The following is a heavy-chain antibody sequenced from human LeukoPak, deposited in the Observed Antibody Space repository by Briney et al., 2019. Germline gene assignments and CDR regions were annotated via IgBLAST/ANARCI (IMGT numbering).Heavy chain of an antibody. CDR3: ARAPPGSSGGYFDY. V-gene: IGHV3-53*01. CDR2: IYSGGST. CDR1: GFTVSSNY. Sequence: PGGSLRLSCAVSGFTVSSNYMSWVRQAPGKGLEWVSVIYSGGSTYYADSVKGRFTISRDNSKNTLYLQMNSLRAEDTAVYYCARAPPGSSGGYFDYWGQGTLVTVSS. J-gene: IGHJ4*02. D-gene: IGHD2-8*02.